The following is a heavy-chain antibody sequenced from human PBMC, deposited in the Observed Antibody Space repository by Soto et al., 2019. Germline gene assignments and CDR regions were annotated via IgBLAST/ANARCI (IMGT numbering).Heavy chain of an antibody. V-gene: IGHV3-7*01. CDR3: ARGPLLYYYGSGTEGAFDI. CDR2: IKQDGSEK. J-gene: IGHJ3*02. CDR1: GFTFSSYW. Sequence: EVQLVESGGGLVQPGGSLRLSCAASGFTFSSYWMSWVHQAPGKGLEWVANIKQDGSEKYYVDSVKGRFTISRDNAKNSLYLQMNSLRAEDTAVYYCARGPLLYYYGSGTEGAFDIWGQGTMVTVSS. D-gene: IGHD3-10*01.